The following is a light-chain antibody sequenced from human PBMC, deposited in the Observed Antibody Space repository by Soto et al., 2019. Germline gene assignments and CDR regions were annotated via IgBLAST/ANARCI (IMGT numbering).Light chain of an antibody. CDR2: GAF. CDR3: QQYNDWPLT. V-gene: IGKV3-15*01. J-gene: IGKJ1*01. CDR1: QSVASS. Sequence: EIVMTQSPATLSVSPGERGTLSCRASQSVASSVAWYQQKPGQAPSLLIYGAFTRATGIPARFSGAGSGTEFTLTISSLQSEDFALYYCQQYNDWPLTFGQGTKVDI.